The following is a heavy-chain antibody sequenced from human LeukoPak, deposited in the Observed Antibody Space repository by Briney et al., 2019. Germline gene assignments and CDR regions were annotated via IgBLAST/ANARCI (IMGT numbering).Heavy chain of an antibody. CDR3: ARLSYDYVWGSYPTLDY. J-gene: IGHJ4*02. CDR1: GGSISTYY. V-gene: IGHV4-59*08. Sequence: NPSETLSLTCTVSGGSISTYYWSWIRQPPGKGLEWIGYMYYSGSTNCNPSLKSRVTRSVDMSKNQFSLKLSSVTAADTAVYYCARLSYDYVWGSYPTLDYWGQGTLVTVSS. D-gene: IGHD3-16*02. CDR2: MYYSGST.